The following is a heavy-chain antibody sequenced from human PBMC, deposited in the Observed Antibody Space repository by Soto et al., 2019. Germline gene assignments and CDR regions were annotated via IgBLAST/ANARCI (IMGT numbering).Heavy chain of an antibody. D-gene: IGHD2-15*01. CDR3: AKDCSGGSCYSYYYYYMDV. J-gene: IGHJ6*03. V-gene: IGHV3-7*01. CDR2: IKQDGSEK. CDR1: GFTFSRYW. Sequence: EVQLVESGGGLVQPGGSLRLSCAASGFTFSRYWMSWVRQAPGKGLEWVANIKQDGSEKYYVDSVKGRFTISRDNAKNSLYLQMNSLRAEDTAVYYCAKDCSGGSCYSYYYYYMDVWGKGTTVTVSS.